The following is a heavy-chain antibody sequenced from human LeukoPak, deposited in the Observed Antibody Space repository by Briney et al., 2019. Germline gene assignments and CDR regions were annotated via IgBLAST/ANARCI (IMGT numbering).Heavy chain of an antibody. Sequence: ASVKVSCKASGYTFTGYHMHWVRQAPGQGLEWMGWINPNSGGTNYAQKFQGRVTMTRDTSISTAYMELSRLRSDDTAVYYCARASRNYYDSSLSAFDIWGQGTTVTVSS. V-gene: IGHV1-2*02. CDR1: GYTFTGYH. CDR2: INPNSGGT. CDR3: ARASRNYYDSSLSAFDI. D-gene: IGHD3-22*01. J-gene: IGHJ3*02.